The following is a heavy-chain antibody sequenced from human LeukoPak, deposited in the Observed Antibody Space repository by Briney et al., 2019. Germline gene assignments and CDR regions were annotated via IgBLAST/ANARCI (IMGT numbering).Heavy chain of an antibody. CDR1: GYTFTSYG. CDR2: ISAYNGNT. Sequence: ASVKVSCKASGYTFTSYGISWVRQAPGQGLEWMGWISAYNGNTNYAQKLQGRVTMTTDTSTSTAYMELRSLRSDDTAVYYCARDFRGGYYFWSGYYTPYYFDYWGQGTLVTVSP. J-gene: IGHJ4*02. CDR3: ARDFRGGYYFWSGYYTPYYFDY. D-gene: IGHD3-3*01. V-gene: IGHV1-18*01.